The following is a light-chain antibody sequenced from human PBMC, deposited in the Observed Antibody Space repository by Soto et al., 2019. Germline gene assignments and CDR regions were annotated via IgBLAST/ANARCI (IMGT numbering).Light chain of an antibody. CDR3: QQRSNWPPVT. J-gene: IGKJ5*01. CDR2: DAS. V-gene: IGKV3-11*01. CDR1: QSVSSY. Sequence: GERATLSCRASQSVSSYLAWYQQKPGQAPRLLIYDASNRATGIPARFSGSGSGTDFTLTISSLEPEDFAVFYCQQRSNWPPVTFGPGTGMEIK.